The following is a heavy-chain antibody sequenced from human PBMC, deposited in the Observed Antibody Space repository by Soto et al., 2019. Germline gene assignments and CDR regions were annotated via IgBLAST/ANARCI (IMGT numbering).Heavy chain of an antibody. CDR3: ARARGASKYSSSWYPWNI. V-gene: IGHV1-69*13. D-gene: IGHD6-13*01. CDR2: IIPIFGTA. J-gene: IGHJ3*02. CDR1: GGTFSGYA. Sequence: SVKVSCKASGGTFSGYAISWVRQAPGQGLEWMGGIIPIFGTANYAQKFQGRVTITADESTSTAYMELSSLRSEDTAVYYCARARGASKYSSSWYPWNIWGQGTMVTVSS.